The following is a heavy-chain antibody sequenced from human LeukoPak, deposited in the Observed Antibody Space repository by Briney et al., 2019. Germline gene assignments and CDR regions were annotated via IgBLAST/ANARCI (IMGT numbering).Heavy chain of an antibody. CDR1: GGSISSYY. J-gene: IGHJ6*03. D-gene: IGHD2-2*01. Sequence: PSETLSLTCTVSGGSISSYYWSWIRQPPGKGLEWVGYIYYSGSTKNNPSLQSRVTISSDKSKNQFPRNQSYVTGADRAVLYCSRVIHQGCSSTSSGYYYYMDVWGKGTTVTVSS. V-gene: IGHV4-59*12. CDR3: SRVIHQGCSSTSSGYYYYMDV. CDR2: IYYSGST.